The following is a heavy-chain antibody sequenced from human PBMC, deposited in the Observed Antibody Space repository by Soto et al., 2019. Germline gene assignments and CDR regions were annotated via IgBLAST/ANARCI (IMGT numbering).Heavy chain of an antibody. CDR2: ISGGGDNT. D-gene: IGHD3-10*01. CDR3: AKGLSGSGAYQWFDP. CDR1: AFTFSRFA. J-gene: IGHJ5*02. Sequence: TGGSLRLSCAASAFTFSRFAMSWVRQTPGNGLEWVSAISGGGDNTFYADSVKGRFTISRDNSKNTLYLQMNGLRVEDTAVYYCAKGLSGSGAYQWFDPWGQGTLVTVSS. V-gene: IGHV3-23*01.